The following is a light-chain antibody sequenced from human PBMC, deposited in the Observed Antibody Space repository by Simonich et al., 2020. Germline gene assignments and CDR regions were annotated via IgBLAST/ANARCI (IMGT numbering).Light chain of an antibody. CDR1: NSDVGGYNY. CDR2: DVS. Sequence: QSALTQPASVSGSPGQSITISCTGPNSDVGGYNYVSGYQQHPGKAPKLMIYDVSKRPSGVANRFSGSKSGNTASLTISGLQAEDEADYYCSSYTSSSTLVFGGGTKLTVL. CDR3: SSYTSSSTLV. J-gene: IGLJ2*01. V-gene: IGLV2-14*01.